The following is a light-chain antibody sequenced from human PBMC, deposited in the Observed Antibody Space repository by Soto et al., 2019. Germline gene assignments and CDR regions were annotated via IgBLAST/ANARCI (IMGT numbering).Light chain of an antibody. J-gene: IGLJ3*02. CDR3: QSYASSLSGPV. CDR1: SSNIGAGYD. V-gene: IGLV1-40*01. Sequence: QSVLTQPPSVSGAPGQRVTISCTGSSSNIGAGYDVHWYQQLPGTAPKLLIYGNSNRPSGVPDRFPGSKSGTSASLAITGLQAEDEADYYCQSYASSLSGPVFGGGTKLTVL. CDR2: GNS.